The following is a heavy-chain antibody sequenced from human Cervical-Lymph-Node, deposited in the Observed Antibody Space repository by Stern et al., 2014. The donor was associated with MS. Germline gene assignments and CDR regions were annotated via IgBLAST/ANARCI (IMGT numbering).Heavy chain of an antibody. CDR1: GYTFTSYW. V-gene: IGHV5-51*01. CDR2: IFPGGSDI. Sequence: VQLGQSGPEVKRPGESLKISCQASGYTFTSYWIGGVRQMPGKGLEWIAIIFPGGSDIRSSPSFQGQVPISADKSSSTAYLQWNNLKAPDTAIYYCARQRYFDYWGQGTLVTVSS. CDR3: ARQRYFDY. J-gene: IGHJ4*02.